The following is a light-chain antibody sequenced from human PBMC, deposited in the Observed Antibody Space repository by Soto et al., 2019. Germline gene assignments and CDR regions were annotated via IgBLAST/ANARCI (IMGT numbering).Light chain of an antibody. CDR1: STDIGRYNY. J-gene: IGLJ1*01. Sequence: QSALTQPASVSGSPGQSITISCTGTSTDIGRYNYVSWYQQHPGKAPKLMIYDVSNRPSGVSNRFSGSKSGNTASLTISGLRAEDEADYYCSSYTSSSTYVFGTGTKLTV. CDR2: DVS. V-gene: IGLV2-14*01. CDR3: SSYTSSSTYV.